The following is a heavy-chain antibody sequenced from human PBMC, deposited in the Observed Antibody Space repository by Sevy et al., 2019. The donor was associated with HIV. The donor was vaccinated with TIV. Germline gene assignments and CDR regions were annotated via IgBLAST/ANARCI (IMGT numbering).Heavy chain of an antibody. CDR3: ARQTILHYFDY. CDR1: GGSISSSSYY. D-gene: IGHD3-3*01. Sequence: SETLSLTCTVSGGSISSSSYYWGWIRQSPGKGLEWIGSMYYSGSTYYNPSLKIGVIISVDTSKNHFSLKLSSVTAADTAVYYCARQTILHYFDYWGQGTLVTVSS. CDR2: MYYSGST. J-gene: IGHJ4*02. V-gene: IGHV4-39*01.